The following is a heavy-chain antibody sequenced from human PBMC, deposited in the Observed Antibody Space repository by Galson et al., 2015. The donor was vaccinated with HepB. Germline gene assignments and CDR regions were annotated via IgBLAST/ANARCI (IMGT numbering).Heavy chain of an antibody. Sequence: SLRLSCAAPGFNFSSYGMHWVRQAPGKGLEWVAVIWYDGSNKYYADSVKGRFTISRDNSKNTLYLQMKSLRAEDTAVYYCARDEFFDCWGQGTLVTVSS. CDR1: GFNFSSYG. CDR2: IWYDGSNK. CDR3: ARDEFFDC. J-gene: IGHJ4*02. V-gene: IGHV3-33*01. D-gene: IGHD3-10*01.